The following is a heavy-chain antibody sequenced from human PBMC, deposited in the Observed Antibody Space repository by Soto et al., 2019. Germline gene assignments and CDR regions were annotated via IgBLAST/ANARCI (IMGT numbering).Heavy chain of an antibody. CDR3: ASRPSGSGFDP. V-gene: IGHV4-30-2*01. CDR1: GGSVSSGGYS. CDR2: IYHSGST. Sequence: QLQLQESGSGLVKPSQILSLTCAVSGGSVSSGGYSWIFIRQPPGKGLEWIGYIYHSGSTYYSPSLKSRVTISVDWSKNQFSLKLSSVTAADTAVYYCASRPSGSGFDPWGQGTLVTVSS. J-gene: IGHJ5*02. D-gene: IGHD1-26*01.